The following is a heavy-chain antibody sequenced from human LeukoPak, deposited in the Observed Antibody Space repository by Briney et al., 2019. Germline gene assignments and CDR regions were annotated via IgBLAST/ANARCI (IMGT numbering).Heavy chain of an antibody. Sequence: PGRSLRLSCAASGFTLSSYAMHWVRQAPGKGLEWVAVISYDGSNKYYADSVKGRFTISRDNSRNTLYLQMNSLRAEDTAVYYCARSENPRPEAYYYYYMDVWGKGTTVTASS. D-gene: IGHD1-14*01. CDR3: ARSENPRPEAYYYYYMDV. V-gene: IGHV3-30*01. CDR1: GFTLSSYA. J-gene: IGHJ6*03. CDR2: ISYDGSNK.